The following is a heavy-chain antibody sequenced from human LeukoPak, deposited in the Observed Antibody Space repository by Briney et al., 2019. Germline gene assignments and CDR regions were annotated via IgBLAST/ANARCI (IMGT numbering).Heavy chain of an antibody. Sequence: SETLSLTCTVSGGSISSYYWSWIRQPPGKGLEWIGYIYYSGSTNYNPSLKSRVTISVDTSKNQFSLKLSSVTAADTAVYYRARRVYRVGARGAFDIWGQGTMVTVSS. D-gene: IGHD1-26*01. V-gene: IGHV4-59*08. CDR1: GGSISSYY. J-gene: IGHJ3*02. CDR2: IYYSGST. CDR3: ARRVYRVGARGAFDI.